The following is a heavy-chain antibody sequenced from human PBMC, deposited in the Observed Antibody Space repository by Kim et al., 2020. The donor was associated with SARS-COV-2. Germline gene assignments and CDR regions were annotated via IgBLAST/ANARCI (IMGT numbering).Heavy chain of an antibody. CDR3: ARDRSLDY. Sequence: SGSTNYNPSLKSRVTISVDKSKNQFSLKLSSVTAADTAVYYCARDRSLDYWGQGTLVTVSS. CDR2: SGST. J-gene: IGHJ4*02. V-gene: IGHV4-4*02.